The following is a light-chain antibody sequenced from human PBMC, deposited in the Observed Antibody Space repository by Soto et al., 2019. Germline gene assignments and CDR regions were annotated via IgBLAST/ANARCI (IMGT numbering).Light chain of an antibody. CDR2: GAS. Sequence: EIVVTQSPGTLSLSPGERATLSCRARQSVSSNYLTWYQQKPGQAPRLLIYGASSRATGIPDRFRGSGSGADFTLTISRLEPEDFAVYYCQQYGSSPLTFGPGTKVDIK. J-gene: IGKJ3*01. V-gene: IGKV3-20*01. CDR3: QQYGSSPLT. CDR1: QSVSSNY.